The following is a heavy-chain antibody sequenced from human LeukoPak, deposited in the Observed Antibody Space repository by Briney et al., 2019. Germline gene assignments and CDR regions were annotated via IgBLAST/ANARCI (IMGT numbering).Heavy chain of an antibody. CDR1: GFTFSSYS. CDR2: ISSSSSYI. D-gene: IGHD2-2*01. V-gene: IGHV3-21*01. J-gene: IGHJ4*02. Sequence: GGSLRLSCAASGFTFSSYSMNWVRQAPGKGLEWVSSISSSSSYIYYADSVKGRFTISRDNAKNSLYLQMNSLRAEDTAVYYCARGFEIVVVPAAPPHWGQGTLVTVSS. CDR3: ARGFEIVVVPAAPPH.